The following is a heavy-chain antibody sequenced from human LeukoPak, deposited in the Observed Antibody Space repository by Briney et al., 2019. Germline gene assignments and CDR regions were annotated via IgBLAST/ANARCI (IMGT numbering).Heavy chain of an antibody. CDR2: ISGSGGST. V-gene: IGHV3-23*01. Sequence: GGSLRLSCAAYGFTFSIYAMSWVRQAPGKGLEWVSAISGSGGSTYYADSVKGRFTISRDNSKNTLYLQMNSLRAEDTAVYYRAKYSSSWYQDWFDPWGQGTLVTVSS. CDR1: GFTFSIYA. D-gene: IGHD6-13*01. CDR3: AKYSSSWYQDWFDP. J-gene: IGHJ5*02.